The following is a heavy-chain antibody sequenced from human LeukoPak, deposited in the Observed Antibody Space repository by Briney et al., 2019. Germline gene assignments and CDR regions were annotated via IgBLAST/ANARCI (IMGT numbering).Heavy chain of an antibody. CDR2: ISSNGGST. V-gene: IGHV3-64D*09. J-gene: IGHJ4*02. CDR3: VKDWVATIVAPRHFDN. CDR1: GFTFSSHA. D-gene: IGHD5-24*01. Sequence: PGGSLRLSCSASGFTFSSHAMHWVRQAPGKGLEYVSGISSNGGSTYYPDSVKGRFTISRDHSKNTLYLQMSSLRAEDTAVYYCVKDWVATIVAPRHFDNWGQGTLVTVSP.